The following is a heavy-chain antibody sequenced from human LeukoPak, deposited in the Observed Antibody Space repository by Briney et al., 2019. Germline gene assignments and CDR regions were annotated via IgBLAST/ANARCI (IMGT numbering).Heavy chain of an antibody. CDR2: INSDGKTT. V-gene: IGHV3-74*01. CDR3: TRDITLTRGGRSDY. Sequence: GSLRLSCAASGFTFSSYWMYWVRQAPGKGLVWVSRINSDGKTTNYADSVKGRFTISRDNAKNTLYLQMNSLRAEDTAVYYCTRDITLTRGGRSDYWGQGTLVTDSA. J-gene: IGHJ4*02. CDR1: GFTFSSYW. D-gene: IGHD3-10*01.